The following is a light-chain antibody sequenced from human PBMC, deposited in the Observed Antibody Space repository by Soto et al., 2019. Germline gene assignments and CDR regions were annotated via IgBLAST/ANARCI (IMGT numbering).Light chain of an antibody. CDR3: QAWDSSTVV. J-gene: IGLJ2*01. Sequence: SYELTQPPSVSVSPGQTASITCSGDKLGDKYACWYQQKPGQSPVLVIYQASKRRSGNPERFSGSNSGNTATLTISGTQAMDEADYYCQAWDSSTVVFGGGTKLTVL. CDR2: QAS. V-gene: IGLV3-1*01. CDR1: KLGDKY.